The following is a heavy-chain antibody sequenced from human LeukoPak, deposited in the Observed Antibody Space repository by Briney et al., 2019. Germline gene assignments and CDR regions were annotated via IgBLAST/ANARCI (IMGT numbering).Heavy chain of an antibody. D-gene: IGHD5-12*01. CDR2: IIPIFGTA. V-gene: IGHV1-69*05. J-gene: IGHJ6*03. CDR3: AGVSGYDYGYYYTDV. CDR1: GGTFSSYA. Sequence: VASVKVSCKASGGTFSSYAISWVRQAPGQGLEWMGGIIPIFGTANYAQKFQGRVTITTDESTSTAYMELSSLRSEDTAVYYCAGVSGYDYGYYYTDVWGKGTTVTVSS.